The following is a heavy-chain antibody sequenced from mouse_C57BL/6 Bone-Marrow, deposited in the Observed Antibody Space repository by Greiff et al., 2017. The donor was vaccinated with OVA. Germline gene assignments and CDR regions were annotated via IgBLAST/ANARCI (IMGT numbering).Heavy chain of an antibody. V-gene: IGHV1-64*01. CDR1: GYTFTSYW. Sequence: QVQLKQPGAELVKPGASVKLSCKASGYTFTSYWMHWVKQRPGQGLEWIGMIHPNSGSTNYNEKFKSKATLTVDKSSSTAYMQLSSLTSEDSAVYYCARLNWDVGYFDYWGQGTTLTVSS. D-gene: IGHD4-1*02. J-gene: IGHJ2*01. CDR2: IHPNSGST. CDR3: ARLNWDVGYFDY.